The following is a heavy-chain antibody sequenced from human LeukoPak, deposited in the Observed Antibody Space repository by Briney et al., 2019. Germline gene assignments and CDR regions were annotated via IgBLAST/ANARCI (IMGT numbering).Heavy chain of an antibody. Sequence: PGGSLRLSCAASGFTFSSYSMNWVRQAPVKWLYWVSCISRSSSYIYYADSLKGRFTISRDNAKNSLYLQMNSLRAEDTAVFFFAQKTAYDILTGRYYFDYWGQGTLVTVSS. J-gene: IGHJ4*02. CDR3: AQKTAYDILTGRYYFDY. V-gene: IGHV3-21*01. D-gene: IGHD3-9*01. CDR2: ISRSSSYI. CDR1: GFTFSSYS.